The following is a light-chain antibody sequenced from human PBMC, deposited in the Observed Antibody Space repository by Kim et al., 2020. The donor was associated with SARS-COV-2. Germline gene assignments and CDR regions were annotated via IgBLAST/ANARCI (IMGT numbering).Light chain of an antibody. CDR2: TAS. J-gene: IGKJ1*01. Sequence: IQLTQSPSSLSASVGDRVTITCRASQDISRYLNWYQQKPGKAPKLLIYTASSLQSGVPSRFTGSGSGTDFTLTISSLQPEDFSTYYGQQTYSASRTFGQGTKVDIK. V-gene: IGKV1-39*01. CDR3: QQTYSASRT. CDR1: QDISRY.